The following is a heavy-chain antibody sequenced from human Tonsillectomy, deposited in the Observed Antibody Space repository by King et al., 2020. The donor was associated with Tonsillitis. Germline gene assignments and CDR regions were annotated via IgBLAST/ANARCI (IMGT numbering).Heavy chain of an antibody. CDR2: ISNDGSSK. V-gene: IGHV3-30-3*01. Sequence: VQLVQSGRGVVQPGRSLRLSCAASGFTFNSYAMHWVRQAPGKGLEWVAIISNDGSSKHYADSVKGRFTISRDNSKNTLFLQMSSLRAEETAVYYCARGSGSGPLEYWYFDLWGRGTLVTVSS. D-gene: IGHD1-26*01. CDR1: GFTFNSYA. CDR3: ARGSGSGPLEYWYFDL. J-gene: IGHJ2*01.